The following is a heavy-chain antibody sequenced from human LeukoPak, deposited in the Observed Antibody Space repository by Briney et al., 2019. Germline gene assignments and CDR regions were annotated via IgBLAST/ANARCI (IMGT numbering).Heavy chain of an antibody. J-gene: IGHJ4*02. V-gene: IGHV5-51*01. D-gene: IGHD2-2*01. CDR2: IYPGDSDT. CDR1: GYSLTSYW. CDR3: ARLGGYCSSTSCYLTSFYY. Sequence: GGALETSLHGSGYSLTSYWIGWVRPMPGKGPEWMGIIYPGDSDTRYSPSFQGQVTISADKSISTAYLQWSSLKASDTAMYYCARLGGYCSSTSCYLTSFYYWGQGTLVTVSS.